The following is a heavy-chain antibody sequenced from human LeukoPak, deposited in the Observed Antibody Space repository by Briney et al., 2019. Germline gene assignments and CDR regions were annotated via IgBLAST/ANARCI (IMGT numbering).Heavy chain of an antibody. CDR3: SRESGAFCPFGY. J-gene: IGHJ4*02. V-gene: IGHV4/OR15-8*02. CDR1: GGSIRSTNW. Sequence: TSQTLSPTCGVIGGSIRSTNWWSWVRQPPGQGLEWIGEISLSGQTNFNPSLNGRVTMSLDESRNQLSLKLTSVTAADTAIYYCSRESGAFCPFGYWGQGTLVIVPP. D-gene: IGHD1-26*01. CDR2: ISLSGQT.